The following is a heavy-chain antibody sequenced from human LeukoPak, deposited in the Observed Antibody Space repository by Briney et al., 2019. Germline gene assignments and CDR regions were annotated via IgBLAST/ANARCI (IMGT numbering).Heavy chain of an antibody. V-gene: IGHV4-59*08. CDR3: ARHDYNNPRIDY. CDR2: ISHSGRT. J-gene: IGHJ4*02. Sequence: SETLSLTCTVSGGSISSYYWSWIRQPPGEGLEWIGYISHSGRTNYNPSLRSRVTISVATSKNQFSLKLSSVTAADTALYYCARHDYNNPRIDYWGQGTLVTVSS. CDR1: GGSISSYY. D-gene: IGHD4-11*01.